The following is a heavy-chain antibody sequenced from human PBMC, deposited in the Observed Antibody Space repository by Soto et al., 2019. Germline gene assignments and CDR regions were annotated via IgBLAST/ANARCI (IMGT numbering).Heavy chain of an antibody. D-gene: IGHD3-10*01. V-gene: IGHV3-7*01. CDR3: ARDRDLSYYYYYTDV. J-gene: IGHJ6*03. Sequence: EVQLVESGGGLVQPGGSLRLSCAASGFTFSSYWMSWVRQAPGKGLEWVANIKQDGSEKYYVDSVKGRYTISRDNAKNSLYLQMNRLRAEDTGVYYCARDRDLSYYYYYTDVWGKGTTVTVSS. CDR2: IKQDGSEK. CDR1: GFTFSSYW.